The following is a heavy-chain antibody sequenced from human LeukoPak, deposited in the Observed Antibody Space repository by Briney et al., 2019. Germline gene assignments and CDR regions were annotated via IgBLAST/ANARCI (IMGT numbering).Heavy chain of an antibody. J-gene: IGHJ3*02. D-gene: IGHD2-21*01. Sequence: PSETLSLTCTVSGGSISSYHWSWIRQPPGRGLEWIGYIYNSGSTNYNPSLKSRVTISVDTSKNHFSLKLSSVTAADTAVYYCARSVAGHAIWGQGTMVTVSS. CDR2: IYNSGST. CDR3: ARSVAGHAI. V-gene: IGHV4-59*01. CDR1: GGSISSYH.